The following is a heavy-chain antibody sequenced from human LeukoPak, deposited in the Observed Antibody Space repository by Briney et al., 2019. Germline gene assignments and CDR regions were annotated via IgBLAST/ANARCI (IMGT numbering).Heavy chain of an antibody. Sequence: SETLSLTCTVSGGSISSSGYCWGWIRQPPGKGLEWIGSIDYSGNTNYNPSLKSRVTISVDKSKNQFSLKLSSVTAADTAFYYCARTGIDSGYTSVDYWGQGTLVTVSS. D-gene: IGHD5-12*01. CDR1: GGSISSSGYC. CDR3: ARTGIDSGYTSVDY. J-gene: IGHJ4*02. CDR2: IDYSGNT. V-gene: IGHV4-39*07.